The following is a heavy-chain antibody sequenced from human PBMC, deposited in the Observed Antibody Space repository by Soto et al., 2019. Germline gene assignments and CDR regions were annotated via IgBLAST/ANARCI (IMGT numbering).Heavy chain of an antibody. CDR1: GGSISSSSYY. CDR2: VYYNGFT. Sequence: QLQLRESSPGLVKPSETLSLTCTVSGGSISSSSYYWAWNRQSPGKGLEWIGSVYYNGFTYYNPSLKSRVTISVDTSKNQFSLKLTSVTAADTAVYYCARMGDFWSGPGELDPWGQGTLVTVSS. D-gene: IGHD3-3*01. J-gene: IGHJ5*02. CDR3: ARMGDFWSGPGELDP. V-gene: IGHV4-39*01.